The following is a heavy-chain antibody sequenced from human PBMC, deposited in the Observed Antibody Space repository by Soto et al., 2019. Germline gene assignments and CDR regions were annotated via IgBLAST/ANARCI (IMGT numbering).Heavy chain of an antibody. V-gene: IGHV4-39*01. CDR3: ASLYGDYVPY. D-gene: IGHD4-17*01. CDR2: INYSGST. CDR1: GDSISSSSYY. J-gene: IGHJ4*02. Sequence: QLQLQESGPGLVKPSETLSLTCSVSGDSISSSSYYWGWIRQPPGKGLEWIGTINYSGSTYYNPSLKGRVPRSVDTSKTQFSLKVSAVTAADTAVYYCASLYGDYVPYWGQGILVSVSS.